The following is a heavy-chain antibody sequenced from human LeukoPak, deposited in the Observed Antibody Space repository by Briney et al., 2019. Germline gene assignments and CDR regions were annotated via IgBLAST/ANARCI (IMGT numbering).Heavy chain of an antibody. CDR3: ARDQRGRWFDP. CDR2: INPNSGGT. D-gene: IGHD1-26*01. V-gene: IGHV1-2*02. CDR1: GYSFTGYY. J-gene: IGHJ5*02. Sequence: ASVKVSCKASGYSFTGYYMHWGRQAPGQGLEWMGWINPNSGGTSYAQKFQGRVTMTRDTSITTAYMELSRLRSDDTAVYYCARDQRGRWFDPWGQGTLVTVSS.